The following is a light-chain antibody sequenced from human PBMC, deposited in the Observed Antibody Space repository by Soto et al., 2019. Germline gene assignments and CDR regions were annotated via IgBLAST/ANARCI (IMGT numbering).Light chain of an antibody. J-gene: IGLJ3*02. CDR3: ETWDSSLRAGV. CDR2: DNN. V-gene: IGLV1-51*01. Sequence: QSVLTQPPSVSAAPGQKVTISCSGSSSNIGKNCVSWYQQFSGTAPKLLIYDNNKRPSGIPDRFSGSKSGTSATLDITGLQTGDEADYYCETWDSSLRAGVFGGGTQLTVL. CDR1: SSNIGKNC.